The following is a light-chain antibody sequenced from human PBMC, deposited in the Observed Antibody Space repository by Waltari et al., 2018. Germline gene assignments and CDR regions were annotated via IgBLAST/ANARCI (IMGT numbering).Light chain of an antibody. Sequence: QSVLTHPPSVSAAPGQRATISCSGSISNVGTYYVSWYHQLPGTAPKLLIYDNNKRPSGIPDRFSASKSGTSATLGITGLQIGDEADYYCATWDNSLSEVVFGGGTKLTVL. CDR3: ATWDNSLSEVV. CDR1: ISNVGTYY. V-gene: IGLV1-51*01. J-gene: IGLJ2*01. CDR2: DNN.